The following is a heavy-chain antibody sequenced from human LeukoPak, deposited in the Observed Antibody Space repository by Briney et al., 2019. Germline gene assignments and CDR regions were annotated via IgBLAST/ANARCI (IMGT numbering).Heavy chain of an antibody. V-gene: IGHV3-53*01. CDR3: ARDRYCGGDCYSDY. CDR2: IYSGGST. J-gene: IGHJ4*02. CDR1: GFTVSSNY. D-gene: IGHD2-21*02. Sequence: GGSLRLSCAASGFTVSSNYMSWVRQAPGKGLEWVSAIYSGGSTYYADSVKGRFTISRDNSKNTLYLQMNSLRAEDTAVYYCARDRYCGGDCYSDYWGQGTLVTVSS.